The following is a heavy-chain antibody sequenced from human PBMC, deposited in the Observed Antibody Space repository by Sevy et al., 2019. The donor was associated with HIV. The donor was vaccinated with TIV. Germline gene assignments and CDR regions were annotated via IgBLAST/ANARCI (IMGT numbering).Heavy chain of an antibody. Sequence: SETLSLTCTVSGGSITSLYWNWIRQPPGKGLEWIANIYYNGHINYNPSLKSRVTLSLDSSKNQFSLRLSSVTAADTAMYYCAGENAWGRGYSWGQGTLVTVSS. D-gene: IGHD1-26*01. CDR2: IYYNGHI. V-gene: IGHV4-59*08. CDR3: AGENAWGRGYS. J-gene: IGHJ4*02. CDR1: GGSITSLY.